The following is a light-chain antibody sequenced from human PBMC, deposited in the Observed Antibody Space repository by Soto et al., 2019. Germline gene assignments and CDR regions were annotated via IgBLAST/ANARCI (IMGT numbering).Light chain of an antibody. CDR1: QSVSSSY. J-gene: IGKJ2*01. V-gene: IGKV3-20*01. Sequence: EIVLTQSPGTLSLSPGERATLSCRASQSVSSSYLAWYQQKPGQAPRLLIYGASSSATGIPDRFSGSGSGTDFTLTISRLEPEDFAVYYCQQYGRTFGQGTKLEIK. CDR2: GAS. CDR3: QQYGRT.